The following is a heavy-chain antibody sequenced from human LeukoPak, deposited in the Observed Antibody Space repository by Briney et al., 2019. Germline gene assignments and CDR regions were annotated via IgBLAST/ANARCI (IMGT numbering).Heavy chain of an antibody. J-gene: IGHJ4*02. CDR3: ARADSGSYYFDY. D-gene: IGHD1-26*01. Sequence: ASVKVSCKASGYTFTTYAISWVRQAPGQGLEWMGGIIPIFGTANYAQKFQGRVTITADESTSTAYMELSSLRSEDTAVYYCARADSGSYYFDYWGQGTLVTVSS. CDR2: IIPIFGTA. CDR1: GYTFTTYA. V-gene: IGHV1-69*13.